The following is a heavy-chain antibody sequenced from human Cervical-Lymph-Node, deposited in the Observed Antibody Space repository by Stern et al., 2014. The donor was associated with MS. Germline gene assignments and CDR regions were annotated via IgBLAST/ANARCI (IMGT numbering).Heavy chain of an antibody. CDR2: ISPMSGYH. J-gene: IGHJ6*02. V-gene: IGHV1-69*01. D-gene: IGHD3-10*01. CDR3: ARGDYDGGSGFYHYAMDV. CDR1: GGTFNIYA. Sequence: QLVQSGAEVKKPGSSVKVSCKASGGTFNIYAYSWVRQAPGQGLEWMGGISPMSGYHTYAPRLQGRVTVTADASTGTAYMVVNNLRFEDTAVYFCARGDYDGGSGFYHYAMDVWGQGTTVTVS.